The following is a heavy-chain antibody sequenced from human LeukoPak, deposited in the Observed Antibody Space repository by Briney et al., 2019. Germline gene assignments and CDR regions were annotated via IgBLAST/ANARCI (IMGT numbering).Heavy chain of an antibody. V-gene: IGHV1-18*01. J-gene: IGHJ3*02. CDR3: ATGSQQLVQDAFDI. CDR1: GYTFTSYG. D-gene: IGHD6-13*01. CDR2: ISAYNGNT. Sequence: ASVKVSCKASGYTFTSYGISWVRQAPGQGLEWMGWISAYNGNTNYAQKLQGRVTMTTDTSTSTAYMELRSLRSDDTAVYYCATGSQQLVQDAFDIWGQGTMVTVSS.